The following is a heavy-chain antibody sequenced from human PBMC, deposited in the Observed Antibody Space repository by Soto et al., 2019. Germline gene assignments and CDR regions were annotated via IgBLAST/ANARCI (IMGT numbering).Heavy chain of an antibody. CDR1: GYSFTDYH. Sequence: ASVKVSCKASGYSFTDYHIHWVRQAPGQGLEWLGRINPKSGGTSTAQKFQGWVTMTTDTSISTASMGLTRLTSDDTAIYYCARGDSTDCSNGVCSFFYNHDMDVWGQGTTVTVSS. CDR3: ARGDSTDCSNGVCSFFYNHDMDV. J-gene: IGHJ6*02. D-gene: IGHD2-8*01. V-gene: IGHV1-2*04. CDR2: INPKSGGT.